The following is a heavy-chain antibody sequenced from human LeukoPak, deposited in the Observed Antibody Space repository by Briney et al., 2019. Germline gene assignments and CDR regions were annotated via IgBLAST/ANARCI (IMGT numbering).Heavy chain of an antibody. CDR1: GFTFSSYS. Sequence: GGSLRLSCAASGFTFSSYSMNWVRQAPGKGLEWVSSISSSSSYIYYADSVKGRFTISRDNSKNTLYLQMNSLRAEDTAVYYCARDLYPSSSWYGGDYWGQGTLVTVSS. CDR2: ISSSSSYI. D-gene: IGHD6-13*01. V-gene: IGHV3-21*01. J-gene: IGHJ4*02. CDR3: ARDLYPSSSWYGGDY.